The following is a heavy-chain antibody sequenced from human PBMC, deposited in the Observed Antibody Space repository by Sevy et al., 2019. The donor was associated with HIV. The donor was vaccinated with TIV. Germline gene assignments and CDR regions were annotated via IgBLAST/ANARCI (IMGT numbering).Heavy chain of an antibody. CDR3: AKDSGDDNYALFDY. D-gene: IGHD5-18*01. CDR2: ISGSGDNT. J-gene: IGHJ4*02. Sequence: GGSLRLSCGASGFTFSNYAMSWVRQAPGKGLEWVSSISGSGDNTYYADSVKGRFTVSRDNSKNTLYLQMNSLRAEDTAVYYCAKDSGDDNYALFDYWGQGTLVTVSS. V-gene: IGHV3-23*01. CDR1: GFTFSNYA.